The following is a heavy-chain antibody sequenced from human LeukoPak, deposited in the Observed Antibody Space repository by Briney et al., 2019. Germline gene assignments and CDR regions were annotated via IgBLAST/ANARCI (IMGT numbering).Heavy chain of an antibody. V-gene: IGHV3-13*01. CDR1: GFTFSSYD. CDR3: ARVAVAGAYDY. J-gene: IGHJ4*02. Sequence: GGSLRLSCAASGFTFSSYDMHWVRQPTGKALEGVSAIATAGDTYYPGSVKGRFTISRENAKSSLYLQMNSLRAGDTAVYYCARVAVAGAYDYWGQGTLVTFSS. D-gene: IGHD6-19*01. CDR2: IATAGDT.